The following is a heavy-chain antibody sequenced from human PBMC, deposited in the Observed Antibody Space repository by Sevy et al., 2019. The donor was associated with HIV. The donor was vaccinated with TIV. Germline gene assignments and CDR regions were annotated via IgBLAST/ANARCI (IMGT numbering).Heavy chain of an antibody. CDR3: AREDWNDVIDY. J-gene: IGHJ4*02. V-gene: IGHV3-11*01. CDR2: IGSGASTI. D-gene: IGHD1-1*01. CDR1: GFIFSDYY. Sequence: RGSLRLSCAASGFIFSDYYMSWIRQAPGKGLECISYIGSGASTILYADSVKGRFTISRDNAKNSLYLQMNSLRADDTAVYYCAREDWNDVIDYWGQGTLVTVSS.